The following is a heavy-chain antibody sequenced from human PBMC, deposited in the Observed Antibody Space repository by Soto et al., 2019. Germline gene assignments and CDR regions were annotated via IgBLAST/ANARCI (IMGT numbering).Heavy chain of an antibody. D-gene: IGHD3-9*01. V-gene: IGHV1-18*01. CDR2: ISAYNGNT. Sequence: QVQLVQSGAEVKKRGASVKVSCKASGYTFTSYGISWVRQAPGQGLEWMGWISAYNGNTNYAQKLQGRVTMTTDTSTSTAYMELRSLRSDDTAVYYCARVFWWLRYFDWTDYYYYGMDVWGQGTTVTVSS. J-gene: IGHJ6*02. CDR1: GYTFTSYG. CDR3: ARVFWWLRYFDWTDYYYYGMDV.